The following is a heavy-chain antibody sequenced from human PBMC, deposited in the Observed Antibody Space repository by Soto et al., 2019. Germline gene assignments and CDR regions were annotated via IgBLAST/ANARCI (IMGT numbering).Heavy chain of an antibody. CDR1: GASISCFY. V-gene: IGHV4-4*07. Sequence: SETLSLTFTVSGASISCFYWCWIRKSSGKGLEWIGRIYATGTTYYNPSLKSRVMMSVDTSKKQFSLKLRSVTAADTAVYYCVRDGTKTLRDWFDPWGQGISVPVYS. CDR2: IYATGTT. CDR3: VRDGTKTLRDWFDP. J-gene: IGHJ5*02. D-gene: IGHD1-1*01.